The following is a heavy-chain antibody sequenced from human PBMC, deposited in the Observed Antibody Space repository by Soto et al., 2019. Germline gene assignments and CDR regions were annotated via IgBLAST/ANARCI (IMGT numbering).Heavy chain of an antibody. V-gene: IGHV2-5*02. J-gene: IGHJ4*02. CDR2: IYWDNYK. D-gene: IGHD6-13*01. CDR1: GFSLSSSGVG. CDR3: ARVMGSGTVGVFDY. Sequence: KESGPTLVKPTQTLTLTCTFSGFSLSSSGVGVGWIRQPPGKALEWLALIYWDNYKQYSPSLKNRFTITKDTSKNQVVLTMTKMEPVDTGTYYCARVMGSGTVGVFDYWGQGTLVTVSS.